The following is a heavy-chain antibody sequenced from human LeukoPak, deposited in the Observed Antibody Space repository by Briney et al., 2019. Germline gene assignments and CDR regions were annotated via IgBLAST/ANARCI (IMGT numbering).Heavy chain of an antibody. Sequence: ASVKVSCKASGYTFTGYYMHWVRQAPGQGLEWMGWINPNSGGTNYAQKFQGRVTMTRDTSISTAYMELSRLRSDDTAVYYCARGTVTTSTYWYFDLWGRGTLVTVSS. J-gene: IGHJ2*01. V-gene: IGHV1-2*02. CDR1: GYTFTGYY. CDR3: ARGTVTTSTYWYFDL. D-gene: IGHD4-17*01. CDR2: INPNSGGT.